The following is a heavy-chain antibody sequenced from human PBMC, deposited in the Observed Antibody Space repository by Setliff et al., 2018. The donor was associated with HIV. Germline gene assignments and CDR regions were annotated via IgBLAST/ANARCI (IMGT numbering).Heavy chain of an antibody. J-gene: IGHJ3*01. CDR1: GDSMSRHY. CDR3: ARAGDYYDSRGYLTRGPAALDL. CDR2: IYSNGNT. D-gene: IGHD3-22*01. Sequence: SETLSLTCTVSGDSMSRHYWSWIRQPPGKGLEFIGNIYSNGNTKYNPSLKSRVIMSVDMSNHQVSLRLSSVTAADTAVYYCARAGDYYDSRGYLTRGPAALDLWGQGTLVTVSS. V-gene: IGHV4-59*08.